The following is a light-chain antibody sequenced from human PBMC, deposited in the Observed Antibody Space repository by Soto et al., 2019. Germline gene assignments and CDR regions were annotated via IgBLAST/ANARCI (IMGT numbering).Light chain of an antibody. CDR1: QSISSE. J-gene: IGKJ1*01. Sequence: DIQMTQSPSTLSASVGDRVTITCRASQSISSELAWYQQKPGRAPKLVIYKASSLESGVPSRFSGSGSGTEFTLTVSSLQPDDFATYYCQHYNTYSTWTFGQGTKV. CDR3: QHYNTYSTWT. V-gene: IGKV1-5*03. CDR2: KAS.